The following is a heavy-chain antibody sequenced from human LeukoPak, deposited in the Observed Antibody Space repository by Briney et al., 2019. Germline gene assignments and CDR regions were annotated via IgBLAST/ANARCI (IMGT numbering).Heavy chain of an antibody. Sequence: ASVTVSCMASGYTFTGYYLHWVRQAPGQGLEWMGWINPNSGGTNYARKFQDRVVMTRDTSISTAPMELSRLRSDDTAVFDCARGKGFYYDSSGYVGDYWGQGTLLTVSS. CDR2: INPNSGGT. CDR1: GYTFTGYY. J-gene: IGHJ4*02. D-gene: IGHD3-22*01. V-gene: IGHV1-2*02. CDR3: ARGKGFYYDSSGYVGDY.